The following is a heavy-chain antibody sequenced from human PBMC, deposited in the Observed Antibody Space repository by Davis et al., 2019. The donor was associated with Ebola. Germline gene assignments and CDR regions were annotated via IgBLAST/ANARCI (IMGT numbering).Heavy chain of an antibody. Sequence: GGSLRLSCAASGFTFSDYYMSWIRQAPGKGLEWVSYISSSSSYTNYADSVKGRFTISRDNAKNSLYLQMNSLRAEDTAVYYCARWMVFAPYLRKYFYGMDVWGRGTTVTVSS. CDR1: GFTFSDYY. J-gene: IGHJ6*02. CDR3: ARWMVFAPYLRKYFYGMDV. V-gene: IGHV3-11*06. CDR2: ISSSSSYT. D-gene: IGHD2-8*01.